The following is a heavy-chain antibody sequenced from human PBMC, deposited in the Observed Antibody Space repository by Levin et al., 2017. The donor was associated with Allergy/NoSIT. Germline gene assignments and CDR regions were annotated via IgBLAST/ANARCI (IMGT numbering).Heavy chain of an antibody. V-gene: IGHV3-33*01. CDR3: ARAPSHYDFWSGYYFTPKNYDYGMDV. Sequence: GGSLRLSCAASGFTFSSYGMHWVRQAPGKGLEWVAVIWYDGSNKYYADSVKGRFTISRDNSKNTLYLQMNSLRAEDTAVYYCARAPSHYDFWSGYYFTPKNYDYGMDVWGQGTTVTVSS. J-gene: IGHJ6*02. CDR1: GFTFSSYG. D-gene: IGHD3-3*01. CDR2: IWYDGSNK.